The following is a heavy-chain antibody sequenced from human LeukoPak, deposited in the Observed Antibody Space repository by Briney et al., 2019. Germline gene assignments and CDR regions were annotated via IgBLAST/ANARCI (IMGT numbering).Heavy chain of an antibody. J-gene: IGHJ3*02. CDR3: ARRRRRDAFDI. D-gene: IGHD6-25*01. CDR1: GGSISSYY. Sequence: PSETLSLTCTVSGGSISSYYWSWIRQPPGKGLEWIGYIYYSGSTNYNPSLKSRVTISVDTSKNQFSLKLSSVTAADTAVYYCARRRRRDAFDIWGQGTMVTVSS. V-gene: IGHV4-59*12. CDR2: IYYSGST.